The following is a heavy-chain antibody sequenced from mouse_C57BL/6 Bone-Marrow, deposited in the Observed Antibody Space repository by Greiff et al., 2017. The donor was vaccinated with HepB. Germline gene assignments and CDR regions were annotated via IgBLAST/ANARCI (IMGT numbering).Heavy chain of an antibody. D-gene: IGHD2-3*01. CDR3: ARHSWLLRWGDY. CDR2: ISNGGGST. J-gene: IGHJ4*01. V-gene: IGHV5-12*01. CDR1: GFTFSDYY. Sequence: EVKLVESGGGLVQPGGSLKLSCAASGFTFSDYYMYWVRQTPEKRLEWVAYISNGGGSTYYPDTVKGRFTISRDNAKNTLYLQMSRLKSEDTAMYYCARHSWLLRWGDYWGQGTSVTVSS.